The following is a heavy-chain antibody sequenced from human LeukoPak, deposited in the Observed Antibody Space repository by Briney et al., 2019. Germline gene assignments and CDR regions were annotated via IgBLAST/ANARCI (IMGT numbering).Heavy chain of an antibody. J-gene: IGHJ6*03. CDR1: GGTFSSYA. D-gene: IGHD4-17*01. Sequence: SVKVSCKASGGTFSSYAINWVRQAPGQGLEWMGGIIPISGAANYAQKFQGRVTMTTDESTSTAFMELSSLRSEDTAVYYCARVGYGDSSYYYHYYMDVWGKGTTVTVSS. V-gene: IGHV1-69*05. CDR2: IIPISGAA. CDR3: ARVGYGDSSYYYHYYMDV.